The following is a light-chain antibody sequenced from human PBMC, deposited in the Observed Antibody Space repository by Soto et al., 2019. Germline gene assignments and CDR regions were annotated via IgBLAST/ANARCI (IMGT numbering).Light chain of an antibody. CDR1: SSDVGGYNY. CDR2: DVS. CDR3: CSYAGSYTLKV. V-gene: IGLV2-11*01. Sequence: QSALTQPRSVSGSPGQSVTISCTGTSSDVGGYNYVSWYQQHPGKAPKLMIYDVSKRPSGVPDRFSGSKSGNTASLTISGLQAEDEADYYCCSYAGSYTLKVFGGGTMVTVL. J-gene: IGLJ2*01.